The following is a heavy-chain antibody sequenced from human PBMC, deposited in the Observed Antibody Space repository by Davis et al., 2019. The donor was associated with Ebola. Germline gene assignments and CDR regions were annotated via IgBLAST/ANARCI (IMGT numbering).Heavy chain of an antibody. Sequence: GGSLRLSCGGSGFTFSTYWMSWVRQAPGKGLEWVANINQDGIEAYYVDSVKGRFTISRDNAKNSLYLQMNSLRAEDTAVYYCARGCSSTSCSGWFDPWGQGTLVTVSS. CDR1: GFTFSTYW. J-gene: IGHJ5*02. V-gene: IGHV3-7*03. D-gene: IGHD2-2*01. CDR3: ARGCSSTSCSGWFDP. CDR2: INQDGIEA.